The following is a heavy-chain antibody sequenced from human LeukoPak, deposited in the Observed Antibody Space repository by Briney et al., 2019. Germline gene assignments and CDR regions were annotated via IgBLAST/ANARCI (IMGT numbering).Heavy chain of an antibody. CDR2: IKSDGRNT. J-gene: IGHJ3*02. CDR3: TRGSDGGFDI. D-gene: IGHD4-23*01. Sequence: PGGSLRLSCAASGFTFSSSSMDWVRQAPGEGLVWVSRIKSDGRNTFYAHSVKGRFTISRDNAKNTLYLQMSSLRAEYTAVYYCTRGSDGGFDIWGQGTMVTVSS. CDR1: GFTFSSSS. V-gene: IGHV3-74*01.